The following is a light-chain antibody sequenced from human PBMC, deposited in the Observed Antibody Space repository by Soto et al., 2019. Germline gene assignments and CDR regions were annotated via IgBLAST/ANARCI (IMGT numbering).Light chain of an antibody. Sequence: NFMLTQPHSVSESPGKTVTISCTRSSGSIASNYVQWYQQRPGSAPTTVIYEDNQRPSGVPDRFSGSIDSSSNSASLTISGLKTEDEADYYCQSYDSSINWVFGGGTKVTVL. J-gene: IGLJ3*02. CDR2: EDN. CDR3: QSYDSSINWV. CDR1: SGSIASNY. V-gene: IGLV6-57*03.